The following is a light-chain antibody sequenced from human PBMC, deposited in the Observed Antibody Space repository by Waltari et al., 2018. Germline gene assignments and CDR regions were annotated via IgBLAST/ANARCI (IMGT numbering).Light chain of an antibody. CDR3: FSYAGRFSFV. J-gene: IGLJ1*01. V-gene: IGLV2-23*02. CDR2: EVT. CDR1: ANDGGTYKL. Sequence: QSALIQPASVSGSPGQSITITCAGTANDGGTYKLVTWYQQHPGKAPKLIIYEVTKRPSGVSNRFSASKSGVAASLTISGLQAEDEAEYYCFSYAGRFSFVFVTGTQVTV.